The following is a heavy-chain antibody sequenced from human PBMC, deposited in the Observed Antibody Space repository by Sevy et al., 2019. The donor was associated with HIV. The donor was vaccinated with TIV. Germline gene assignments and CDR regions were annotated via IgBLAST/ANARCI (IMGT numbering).Heavy chain of an antibody. V-gene: IGHV3-7*01. Sequence: GGSLRLSCAASEFTFSKYWMGWVRQAPGKGPEWVANIKGDGSDKYYLDSVKGRFTISRDNAKSSLYLRMNSLRDEDTATYYCVRGGGACDYWAQGTLVTVSS. CDR1: EFTFSKYW. CDR2: IKGDGSDK. J-gene: IGHJ4*02. D-gene: IGHD2-21*02. CDR3: VRGGGACDY.